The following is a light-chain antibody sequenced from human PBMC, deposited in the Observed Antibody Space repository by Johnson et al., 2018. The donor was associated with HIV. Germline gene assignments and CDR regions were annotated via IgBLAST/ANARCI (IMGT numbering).Light chain of an antibody. CDR3: AAWDDSLNGHYV. CDR1: TSSIGNNY. V-gene: IGLV1-47*01. J-gene: IGLJ1*01. CDR2: RNN. Sequence: QSVLTQPPSVSAAPGQKVTISCSGSTSSIGNNYVSWYQQLPGTAPKLLIYRNNQRPSGVPDRFSGSKSGTSASLAISGLQAEDEADYYCAAWDDSLNGHYVFGTGTKVTVL.